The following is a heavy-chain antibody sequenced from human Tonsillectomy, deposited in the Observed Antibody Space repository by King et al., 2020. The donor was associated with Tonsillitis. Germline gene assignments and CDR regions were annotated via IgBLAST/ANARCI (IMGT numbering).Heavy chain of an antibody. CDR3: ARDRADSSGYYYYGMDV. CDR2: ISYDGSNK. D-gene: IGHD3-22*01. Sequence: VQLVQSGGGVVQPGRSLRLSCAASGFTFSSYAMHWVRQAPGKGLEWVAVISYDGSNKYYADSVKGRFTISRDNSKNTLYLQMNSLRAEDTAVYYCARDRADSSGYYYYGMDVCGQGTTVTVSS. J-gene: IGHJ6*02. CDR1: GFTFSSYA. V-gene: IGHV3-30-3*01.